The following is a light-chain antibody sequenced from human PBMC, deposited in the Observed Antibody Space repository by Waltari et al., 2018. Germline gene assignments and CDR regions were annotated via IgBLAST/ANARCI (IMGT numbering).Light chain of an antibody. CDR1: QSISSW. V-gene: IGKV1-5*03. J-gene: IGKJ4*01. CDR2: KAS. Sequence: DIQMTQSPSTLSASVGDRVTITCRASQSISSWLAWYQKKPGKAPKLLIYKASSLESGVPSRFSGSGSGTEFTLTISSLQPDDFATYYCQQYNSWLTFGGGTKVEIK. CDR3: QQYNSWLT.